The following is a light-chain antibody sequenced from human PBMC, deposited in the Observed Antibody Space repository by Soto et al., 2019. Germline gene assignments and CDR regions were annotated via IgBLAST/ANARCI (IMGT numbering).Light chain of an antibody. V-gene: IGKV4-1*01. CDR3: QQYYSTPLT. Sequence: DIVMTQSTDSLAVPLGERATINCKSSQRILYSSNNKNYLAWYQQKPGQPPTLLIYWASTRESGVPDRFSGSGSGTDFTLTISSLQAEDVAVYYCQQYYSTPLTFGGGTKVDI. CDR1: QRILYSSNNKNY. CDR2: WAS. J-gene: IGKJ4*01.